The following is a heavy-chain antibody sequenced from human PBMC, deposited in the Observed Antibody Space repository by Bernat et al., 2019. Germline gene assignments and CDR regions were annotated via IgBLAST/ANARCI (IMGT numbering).Heavy chain of an antibody. CDR1: GYSFTSYW. D-gene: IGHD5-12*01. Sequence: EVQLVQSGAEVKKPGESLRISCKGSGYSFTSYWISWVRQMPGKGLEWMGRIDPSDSYTNYSPSFQGHVTISADKSISTAYLQWSSLKASDTAMYYCARRRVVTKLNDAFDIWGQGTMVTVSS. CDR2: IDPSDSYT. J-gene: IGHJ3*02. CDR3: ARRRVVTKLNDAFDI. V-gene: IGHV5-10-1*03.